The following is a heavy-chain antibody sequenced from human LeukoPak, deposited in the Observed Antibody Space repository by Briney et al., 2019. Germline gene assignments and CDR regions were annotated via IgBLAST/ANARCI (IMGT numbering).Heavy chain of an antibody. D-gene: IGHD3-9*01. Sequence: ASVKVSCKASGYSFTSYGIPWVRRAPGQGLEWMGWITTYNGKTNYAQNFQTRVTMTTDTSTNTAYMELRSLRSDDTAVYYCARGINYDLLTGYSEGFDFWGQGTPVTVSS. CDR2: ITTYNGKT. V-gene: IGHV1-18*01. J-gene: IGHJ4*02. CDR3: ARGINYDLLTGYSEGFDF. CDR1: GYSFTSYG.